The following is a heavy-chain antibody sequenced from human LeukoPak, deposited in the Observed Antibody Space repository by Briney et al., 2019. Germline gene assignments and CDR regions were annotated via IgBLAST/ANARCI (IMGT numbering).Heavy chain of an antibody. V-gene: IGHV4-39*07. D-gene: IGHD2-2*02. J-gene: IGHJ6*02. CDR1: GGSISSSSYY. Sequence: TSETLSLTCTVSGGSISSSSYYWGWIRQPPGKGLEWIGEINHSGSTNYNPSLKSRVTISVDTSKNQFSLKLSSVTAADTAVYYCARGKCSSTSCYRAGHYYYGMDVWGQGTTVTVSS. CDR3: ARGKCSSTSCYRAGHYYYGMDV. CDR2: INHSGST.